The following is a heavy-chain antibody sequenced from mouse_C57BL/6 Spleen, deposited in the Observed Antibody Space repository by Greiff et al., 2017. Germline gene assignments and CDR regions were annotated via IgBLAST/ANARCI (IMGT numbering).Heavy chain of an antibody. D-gene: IGHD4-1*01. CDR3: SRDRLGLYYYAMDY. Sequence: EVKLQESGGGLVKPGGSLKLSCAASGFTFSSYAMSWVRQTPEKRLEWVATISDGGSYTYYPDNVKGRFTISRDNAKNNLYLQMSHLKSEDTAMYYCSRDRLGLYYYAMDYWGQGTSVTVSS. J-gene: IGHJ4*01. V-gene: IGHV5-4*01. CDR1: GFTFSSYA. CDR2: ISDGGSYT.